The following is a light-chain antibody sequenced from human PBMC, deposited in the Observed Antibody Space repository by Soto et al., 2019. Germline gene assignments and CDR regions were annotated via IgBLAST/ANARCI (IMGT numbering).Light chain of an antibody. V-gene: IGKV1-6*01. Sequence: AIPMTQSPSSLSASVGDRVTITCRASQDIRNDLGWYQQRPGKPPKVLIYAASNLQSGVLPRFSGSGSGTDFTLTISSLQPEAFATYYCLQDYNRPYTFGQGTKLEF. J-gene: IGKJ2*01. CDR1: QDIRND. CDR3: LQDYNRPYT. CDR2: AAS.